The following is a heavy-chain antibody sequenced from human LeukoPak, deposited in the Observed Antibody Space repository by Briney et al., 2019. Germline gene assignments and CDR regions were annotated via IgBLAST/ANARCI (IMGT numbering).Heavy chain of an antibody. V-gene: IGHV5-51*01. Sequence: GESLKISCKGSGYSFTSYWIGWVRQMPGKGLEWMGIIYPGDSDTRYSPSFQGQVTISADKSISTAYLQWSSLKASDTAMYYCARGQCSGGSCHSSPLDGMDVWGQGTTVTVSS. CDR3: ARGQCSGGSCHSSPLDGMDV. CDR2: IYPGDSDT. CDR1: GYSFTSYW. D-gene: IGHD2-15*01. J-gene: IGHJ6*02.